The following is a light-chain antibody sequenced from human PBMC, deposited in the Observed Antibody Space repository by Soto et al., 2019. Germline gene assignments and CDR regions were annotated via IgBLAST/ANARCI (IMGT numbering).Light chain of an antibody. J-gene: IGKJ1*01. V-gene: IGKV3-15*01. Sequence: EIVMTQSPATLSVSPGERATLSCRASQSVSSNLAWYQQKPGQAPRLLIYGASTRATGIPARFSGSGSGTEFTITISSLQSEDFAVYYCQQYNNWRSFGQGTQVEI. CDR1: QSVSSN. CDR2: GAS. CDR3: QQYNNWRS.